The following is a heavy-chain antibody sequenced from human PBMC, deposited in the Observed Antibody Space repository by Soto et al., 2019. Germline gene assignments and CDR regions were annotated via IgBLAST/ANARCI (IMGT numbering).Heavy chain of an antibody. V-gene: IGHV3-53*01. J-gene: IGHJ6*02. CDR3: ARDSGYDSFYYYGMDV. CDR1: GFTVSSNY. D-gene: IGHD5-12*01. Sequence: PGGSLRLSCAASGFTVSSNYMSWVRQAPGKGLEWVSVIYSGGSTYYADSVKGRFTISRDNSKNTLYLQMNSLRAEDTAVYYCARDSGYDSFYYYGMDVWGQGTTVTVSS. CDR2: IYSGGST.